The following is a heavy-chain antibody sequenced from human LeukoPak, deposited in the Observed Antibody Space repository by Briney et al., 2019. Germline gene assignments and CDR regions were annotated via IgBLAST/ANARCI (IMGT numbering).Heavy chain of an antibody. J-gene: IGHJ5*02. Sequence: GGSLRLSCAASGFTFSNYWMHWVRQAPGKGLVWVSRIKTDGSSTSYADSVEGRLTISRDNAKNTLYLQMNSLRGEDTAVYYCAGEFGVTTKFDPWGQGTLVTVSS. CDR2: IKTDGSST. D-gene: IGHD4-17*01. V-gene: IGHV3-74*01. CDR1: GFTFSNYW. CDR3: AGEFGVTTKFDP.